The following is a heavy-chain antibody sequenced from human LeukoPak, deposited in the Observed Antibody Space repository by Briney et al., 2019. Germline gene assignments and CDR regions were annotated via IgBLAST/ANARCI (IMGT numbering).Heavy chain of an antibody. Sequence: PGGSLRLSCAASGFTFSSYAMNWVRQAPGKGLEWVSATSGSGGSTYYFVKGRFTISRDNSKNTLYLQMNSLRAEDTAVYYCAKGYCSSTSCKESFFDYWGQGTLVTVSS. J-gene: IGHJ4*02. CDR2: TSGSGGST. V-gene: IGHV3-23*01. CDR3: AKGYCSSTSCKESFFDY. CDR1: GFTFSSYA. D-gene: IGHD2-2*01.